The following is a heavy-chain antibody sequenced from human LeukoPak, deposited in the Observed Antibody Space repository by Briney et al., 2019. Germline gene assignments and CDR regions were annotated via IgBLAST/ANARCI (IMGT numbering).Heavy chain of an antibody. D-gene: IGHD2/OR15-2a*01. CDR1: GGSISSYY. V-gene: IGHV4-59*12. J-gene: IGHJ4*02. CDR3: ALGTLQGGFDY. Sequence: PSETLSLTCTVSGGSISSYYWSWIRQPPGKGLEWIGYIYYSGSTNYNPSLKSRVTISVDTSKNQFSLKLSSVTAADTAVYYCALGTLQGGFDYWGQGTLVTVSS. CDR2: IYYSGST.